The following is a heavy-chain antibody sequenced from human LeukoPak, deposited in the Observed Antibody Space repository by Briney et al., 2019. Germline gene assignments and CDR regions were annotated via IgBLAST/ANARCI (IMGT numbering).Heavy chain of an antibody. CDR3: ARDCSGGSCFFDY. CDR1: GFTFSSYA. CDR2: IYSGGTT. D-gene: IGHD2-15*01. J-gene: IGHJ4*02. V-gene: IGHV3-NL1*01. Sequence: GGSLRLSCAASGFTFSSYAMHWVRQAPGKGLEWVSVIYSGGTTYYADSVKGRFTISRDNSKNTLYLQMHSLRAEDTAVYYCARDCSGGSCFFDYWGQGTLVTVSS.